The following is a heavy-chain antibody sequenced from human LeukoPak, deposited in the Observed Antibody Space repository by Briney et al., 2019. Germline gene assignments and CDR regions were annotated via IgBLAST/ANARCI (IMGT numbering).Heavy chain of an antibody. J-gene: IGHJ4*02. Sequence: SVKVSCKASGGTFSSYAISWVRQAPGQGLEWMGGIIPIFGTADYAQKFQGRVTLTTDTSTSTAYMELRSLRSDDTAVYYCARQYYYDSSGYVYWGQGTLVTVSS. CDR3: ARQYYYDSSGYVY. D-gene: IGHD3-22*01. V-gene: IGHV1-69*05. CDR2: IIPIFGTA. CDR1: GGTFSSYA.